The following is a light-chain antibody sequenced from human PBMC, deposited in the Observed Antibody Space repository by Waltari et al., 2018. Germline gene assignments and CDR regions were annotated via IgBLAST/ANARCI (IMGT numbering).Light chain of an antibody. Sequence: DIVMTQSPDSLAVSLGERATINCKSSQHLLYSSNNKNYLAWYQQKPGQPPKLLIYWASTREFGVPDRFRGSGSETDFTLTISSLQAEDVAVYYCQQYYTTPPYTFGQGTKLEIK. CDR1: QHLLYSSNNKNY. CDR3: QQYYTTPPYT. J-gene: IGKJ2*01. V-gene: IGKV4-1*01. CDR2: WAS.